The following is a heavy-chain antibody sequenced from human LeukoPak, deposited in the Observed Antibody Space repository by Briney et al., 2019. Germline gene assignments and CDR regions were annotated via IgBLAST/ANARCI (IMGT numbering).Heavy chain of an antibody. Sequence: GGSLRLSCADSGFSVNNNYLSWVRQAPGKGLEWVSVIYGGSNNTHYADSVKGRFTISRDNSRNTVYLHMDSLRAEDTATYYCAREFRQTYSSGWSLDYWGQGTLVTVSS. J-gene: IGHJ4*02. CDR3: AREFRQTYSSGWSLDY. CDR1: GFSVNNNY. CDR2: IYGGSNNT. V-gene: IGHV3-53*01. D-gene: IGHD6-19*01.